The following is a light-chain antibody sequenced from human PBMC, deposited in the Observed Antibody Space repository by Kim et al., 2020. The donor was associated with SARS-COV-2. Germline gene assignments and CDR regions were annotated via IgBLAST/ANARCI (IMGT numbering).Light chain of an antibody. Sequence: GPSVTISCTGTSSDVRAYKYVSWYQQHPGKAPQLMINDVTRRPSGAPARFSGSKSGNTASLTISGLQAEDEADYYCCSYAGNYTYVFGTGTKVTVL. V-gene: IGLV2-11*03. CDR3: CSYAGNYTYV. J-gene: IGLJ1*01. CDR1: SSDVRAYKY. CDR2: DVT.